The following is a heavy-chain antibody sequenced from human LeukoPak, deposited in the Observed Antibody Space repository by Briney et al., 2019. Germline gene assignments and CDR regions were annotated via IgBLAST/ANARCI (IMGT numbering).Heavy chain of an antibody. V-gene: IGHV4-59*08. D-gene: IGHD3-3*01. CDR3: ARLEPYSYYFGMDV. CDR1: GGSISTYY. CDR2: IHDTGST. Sequence: PSETLSFTCTVSGGSISTYYWSWIRQSPGKGLDWIGYIHDTGSTNYNPSLKSRVSISVDRSKSQFSLHLSSVTAADTAVYFCARLEPYSYYFGMDVWGRGTTVTVSS. J-gene: IGHJ6*02.